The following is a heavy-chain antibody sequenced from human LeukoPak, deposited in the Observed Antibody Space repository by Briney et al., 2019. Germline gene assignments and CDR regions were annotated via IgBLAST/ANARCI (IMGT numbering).Heavy chain of an antibody. Sequence: SVKVSCKASGGTFSSYAISWVRQAPGQGLEWMGGIIPIFGTPNYAQKFQGRVTITTDESTSTAYMELSSLRSEDTAVYYCARGARIYCTNGVCFLQIPPGELDVWGKGTTVTVSS. D-gene: IGHD2-8*01. CDR3: ARGARIYCTNGVCFLQIPPGELDV. V-gene: IGHV1-69*05. J-gene: IGHJ6*04. CDR2: IIPIFGTP. CDR1: GGTFSSYA.